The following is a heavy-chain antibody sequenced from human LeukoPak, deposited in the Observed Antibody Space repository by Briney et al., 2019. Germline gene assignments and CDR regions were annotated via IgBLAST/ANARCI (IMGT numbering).Heavy chain of an antibody. CDR1: GGSMSSYY. J-gene: IGHJ4*02. Sequence: SETLSLTCTVSGGSMSSYYWSWVRQPPGKGLVWVGNIYSTGSTNYNPSLKSRVTISVDTSKNHFSLKLNSVTAADTAVYYCATSSTWHRYFDYWGQGTLVTVSS. CDR3: ATSSTWHRYFDY. V-gene: IGHV4-59*01. CDR2: IYSTGST. D-gene: IGHD6-13*01.